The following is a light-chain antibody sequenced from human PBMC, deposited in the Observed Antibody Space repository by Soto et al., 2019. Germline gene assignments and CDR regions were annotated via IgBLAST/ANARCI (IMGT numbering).Light chain of an antibody. V-gene: IGKV3D-15*01. J-gene: IGKJ4*01. CDR3: QQYKDWPPLT. Sequence: EILMPQSPLTLSVSPGEGATLSCRASQNINSTLAWYQQRPGQAPRVLIYGASSRASGIPDRFSGSGSGTDFTLTINRLEPDDFAVYYCQQYKDWPPLTLGGGTRVESK. CDR2: GAS. CDR1: QNINST.